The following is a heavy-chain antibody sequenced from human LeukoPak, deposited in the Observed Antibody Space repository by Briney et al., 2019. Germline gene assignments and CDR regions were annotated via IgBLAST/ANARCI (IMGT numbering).Heavy chain of an antibody. Sequence: SETLSLTCAVSGYSISSGYYWGRIRQPPGKGLEWIGSIYHSGSTYYNPSLKSRVTISVDTSKNQFSLKLSSVTAADTAVYYCARYITMVPGVIPFDYWGQGTLVTVSS. J-gene: IGHJ4*02. CDR1: GYSISSGYY. CDR2: IYHSGST. D-gene: IGHD3-10*01. V-gene: IGHV4-38-2*01. CDR3: ARYITMVPGVIPFDY.